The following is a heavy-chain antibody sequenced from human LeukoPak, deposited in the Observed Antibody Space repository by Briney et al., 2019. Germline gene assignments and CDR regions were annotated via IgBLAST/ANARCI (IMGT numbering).Heavy chain of an antibody. D-gene: IGHD1-1*01. Sequence: GASVKVSCKASGGTFSSYAISWVRQAPGQGLEWMGRIIPILGIANYAQKFQGRVTITADKSTSTAYMELGSLRSEDTAVYYCARDLDPYRSPAHYYYYYGMDVWGQGTTVTVSS. CDR3: ARDLDPYRSPAHYYYYYGMDV. J-gene: IGHJ6*02. CDR1: GGTFSSYA. CDR2: IIPILGIA. V-gene: IGHV1-69*04.